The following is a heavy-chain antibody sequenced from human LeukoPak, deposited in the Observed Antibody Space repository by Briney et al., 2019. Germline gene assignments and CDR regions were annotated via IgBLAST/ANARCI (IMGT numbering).Heavy chain of an antibody. D-gene: IGHD2-2*01. Sequence: ASVKVPCKASGYTFTGYYMHWVRQAPGQGLEWMGWINPNSGGTNYAQKFQGRVTMTRDTSISTAYMELSRLRSDDTAVYYCARDLKEGGYCSSTSCRNWFDPWGQGTLVTVSS. J-gene: IGHJ5*02. CDR2: INPNSGGT. V-gene: IGHV1-2*02. CDR3: ARDLKEGGYCSSTSCRNWFDP. CDR1: GYTFTGYY.